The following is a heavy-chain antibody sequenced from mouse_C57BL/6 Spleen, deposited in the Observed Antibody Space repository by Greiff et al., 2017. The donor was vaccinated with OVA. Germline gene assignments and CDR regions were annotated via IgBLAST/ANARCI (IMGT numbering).Heavy chain of an antibody. CDR3: ARDDGSYFDY. V-gene: IGHV5-17*01. J-gene: IGHJ2*01. CDR1: GFTFSDYG. CDR2: ISSGSSTI. D-gene: IGHD2-3*01. Sequence: DVQLVESGGGLVKPGGSLKLSCAASGFTFSDYGMHWVRQAPEKGLEWVAYISSGSSTIYYADTVKGRFTISRDNAKNTLFLQMTSLRSEDTAMYYCARDDGSYFDYWGQGTTLTVSS.